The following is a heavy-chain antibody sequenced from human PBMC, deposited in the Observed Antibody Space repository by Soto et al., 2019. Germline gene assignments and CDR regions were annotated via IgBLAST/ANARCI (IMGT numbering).Heavy chain of an antibody. CDR2: IYYSGST. Sequence: SETLSLTCTVSGGSISSGDYYWSWIRQPPGKGLEWIGYIYYSGSTYYNPSLKSRVTISVDTSKNQFSLKLSSVTAADTAVYYCARESSNYYNGFAPGGKGTRVTVSS. V-gene: IGHV4-30-4*01. D-gene: IGHD4-4*01. CDR3: ARESSNYYNGFAP. CDR1: GGSISSGDYY. J-gene: IGHJ5*02.